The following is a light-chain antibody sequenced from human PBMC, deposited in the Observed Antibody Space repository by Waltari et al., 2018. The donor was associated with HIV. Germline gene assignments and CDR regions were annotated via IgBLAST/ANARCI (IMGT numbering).Light chain of an antibody. Sequence: DIQMTQSPSSLSASVGDSVTITCRASQDIVHYLVWFLQKPGEAPKSLIDAASSLQREVPSKFRGSGSGTDFPRTIDTLHSEDSATYYCQQYKSYPLTFGQGTRLEIK. V-gene: IGKV1-16*02. J-gene: IGKJ5*01. CDR1: QDIVHY. CDR3: QQYKSYPLT. CDR2: AAS.